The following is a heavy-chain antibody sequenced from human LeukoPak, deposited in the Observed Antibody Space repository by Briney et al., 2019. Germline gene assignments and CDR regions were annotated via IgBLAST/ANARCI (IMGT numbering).Heavy chain of an antibody. CDR3: ARVLPDGY. CDR1: GFTFSSSA. Sequence: GGSLRLSCAASGFTFSSSAMTWVRQAPGKGLEWVSSITSSGGDTYYADSVKGRFTISRDNAKNSLYLQMNSLRAEDTAVYYCARVLPDGYWGQGTLVTVSS. CDR2: ITSSGGDT. J-gene: IGHJ4*02. V-gene: IGHV3-21*01. D-gene: IGHD1-26*01.